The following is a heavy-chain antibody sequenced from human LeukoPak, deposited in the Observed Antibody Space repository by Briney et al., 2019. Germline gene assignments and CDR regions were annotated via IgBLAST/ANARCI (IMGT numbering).Heavy chain of an antibody. CDR1: GFSFDNYA. Sequence: GGSLRLSCAASGFSFDNYAMFWVRQSPGKGLEWVSGISWTSNNIAYADSVKGRFTISRDNAKTSLYLQMNSLRPDDTALYYCAKGRSVWYGPADSWGQGTLVTVSS. D-gene: IGHD6-19*01. V-gene: IGHV3-9*01. J-gene: IGHJ4*02. CDR2: ISWTSNNI. CDR3: AKGRSVWYGPADS.